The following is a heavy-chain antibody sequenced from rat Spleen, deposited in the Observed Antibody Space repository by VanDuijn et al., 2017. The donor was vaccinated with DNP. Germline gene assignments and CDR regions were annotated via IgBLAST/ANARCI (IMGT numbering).Heavy chain of an antibody. Sequence: EVQLVESGGDLVQPGRSLILSCAASGFTFSDYAMAWVRQAPGKGLEWIGEINQDSSTIKYIPSLKDKFTISRDNGQNTLYLQMTKLGSEDTAIYYCAKLYYYAMDAWGQGTSVTVSS. V-gene: IGHV4-2*01. CDR3: AKLYYYAMDA. CDR2: INQDSSTI. CDR1: GFTFSDYA. J-gene: IGHJ4*01.